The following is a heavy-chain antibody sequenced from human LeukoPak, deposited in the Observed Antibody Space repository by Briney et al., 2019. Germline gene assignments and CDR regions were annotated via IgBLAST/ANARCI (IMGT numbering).Heavy chain of an antibody. CDR2: INTNTGNP. D-gene: IGHD1-1*01. J-gene: IGHJ3*02. CDR3: ARWGRYNWNYDAFDI. CDR1: GYTFTSYA. V-gene: IGHV7-4-1*02. Sequence: ASVKVSFKASGYTFTSYAMNWVRQAPGQGLEWMGWINTNTGNPTYAQGFTGRFVFSLDTSVSTAYLQISSLKAEDTAVYYCARWGRYNWNYDAFDIWGQGTMVTVSS.